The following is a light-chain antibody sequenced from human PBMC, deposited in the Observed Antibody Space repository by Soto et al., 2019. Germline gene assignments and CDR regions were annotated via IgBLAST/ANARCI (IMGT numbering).Light chain of an antibody. CDR1: SANIGNNY. Sequence: QSVLTQPPSASGTPGQRVTISCSGRSANIGNNYVCWYQQLPGTAPKLLNYSNNQRPSGVPDRFSGSKSGTSASLAISGLRSEDEADYYCVSWDDSLSGLVFGTGTKLTVL. J-gene: IGLJ1*01. CDR2: SNN. V-gene: IGLV1-47*02. CDR3: VSWDDSLSGLV.